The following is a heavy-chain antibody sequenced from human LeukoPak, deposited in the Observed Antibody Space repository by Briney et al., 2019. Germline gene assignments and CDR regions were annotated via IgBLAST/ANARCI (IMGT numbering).Heavy chain of an antibody. CDR1: GFTFTSYT. J-gene: IGHJ4*02. Sequence: GGSLRLSCAASGFTFTSYTMNWVRQAPGKGLEWVSSITSSSSYIYYADSVKGRFTISRDNAKNSLYLQMTSLRAEDTAVYYCAKTYGHFDDWGQGTLVTVSS. CDR2: ITSSSSYI. CDR3: AKTYGHFDD. V-gene: IGHV3-21*01. D-gene: IGHD4-17*01.